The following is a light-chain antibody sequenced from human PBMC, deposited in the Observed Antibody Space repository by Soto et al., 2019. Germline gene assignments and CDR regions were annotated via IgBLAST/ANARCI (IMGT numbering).Light chain of an antibody. CDR2: GAS. CDR3: QQHGTSPIT. J-gene: IGKJ5*01. V-gene: IGKV3-20*01. Sequence: EIVLTQSPATLSVSPGERATLSCRASQSVSSNLAWYQRKPGQTPRLLVYGASSRATGIPDRFSGSGSGTDFTLTISRLEPEDFAVYYCQQHGTSPITFGQGTRLEIK. CDR1: QSVSSN.